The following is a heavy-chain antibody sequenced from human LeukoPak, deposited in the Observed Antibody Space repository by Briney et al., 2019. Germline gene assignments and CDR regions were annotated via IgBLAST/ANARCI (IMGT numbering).Heavy chain of an antibody. J-gene: IGHJ5*02. CDR2: INPNSGGT. D-gene: IGHD3-10*01. V-gene: IGHV1-2*02. CDR1: GYTFTGYY. Sequence: ASVKVSCKASGYTFTGYYMHWVRRAPGQGLEWMGWINPNSGGTNYAQKFQGRVTMTRDTSTSTVYMELSSLRSEDTAVYYCARGYYGSGSYYTQFDPWGQGTLVTVSS. CDR3: ARGYYGSGSYYTQFDP.